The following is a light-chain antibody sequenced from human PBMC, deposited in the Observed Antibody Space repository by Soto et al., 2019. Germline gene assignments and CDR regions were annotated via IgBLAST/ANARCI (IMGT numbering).Light chain of an antibody. Sequence: IQMTQSPSSLSASVGDRVTITCQASQDISNYLNWYQQKLGKAPKLLIYDASNLQSGVPSRFSGSGSGTDFTLTISSLQPEDFATYYCLQDYNYPRTFGQGTKVEIK. V-gene: IGKV1-6*01. CDR2: DAS. J-gene: IGKJ1*01. CDR3: LQDYNYPRT. CDR1: QDISNY.